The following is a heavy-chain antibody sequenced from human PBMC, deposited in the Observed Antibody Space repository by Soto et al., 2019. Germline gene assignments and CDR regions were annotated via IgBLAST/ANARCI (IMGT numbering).Heavy chain of an antibody. CDR3: ARDLEYYYGSGSYYYYYDMDV. CDR1: GFTFSSYG. Sequence: QVQLVESGGGVVQPGRSLRLSCAASGFTFSSYGMHWVRQAPGKGLEWVAVIWYDGSNKYYADSVKGRFTISRDNSKNTLYLQMNSLRAEDTAVYYCARDLEYYYGSGSYYYYYDMDVWGQGTTVTVSS. CDR2: IWYDGSNK. V-gene: IGHV3-33*01. D-gene: IGHD3-10*01. J-gene: IGHJ6*02.